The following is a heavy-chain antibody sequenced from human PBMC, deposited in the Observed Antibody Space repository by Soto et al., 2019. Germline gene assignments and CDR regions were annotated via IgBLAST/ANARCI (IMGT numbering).Heavy chain of an antibody. CDR1: GFTISSYA. CDR2: ILGSAGST. J-gene: IGHJ3*01. D-gene: IGHD6-6*01. CDR3: AKRPDAFDV. Sequence: GGSLRLSCAASGFTISSYAMTWVRQAPGKGLEWVSMILGSAGSTYYADSVKGRFTISRDNSRNTLFLQMNSLRVEDTAVYYCAKRPDAFDVWGQGTMVTVSS. V-gene: IGHV3-23*01.